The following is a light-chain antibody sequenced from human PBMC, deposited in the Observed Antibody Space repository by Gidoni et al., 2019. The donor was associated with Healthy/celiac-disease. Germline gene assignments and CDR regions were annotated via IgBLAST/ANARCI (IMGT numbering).Light chain of an antibody. J-gene: IGLJ2*01. Sequence: QSALTPPASVSGSPGPSITISCTGTSSDVGSYNLVSWYQQHPGKAPKLMIYEGSKRPSGVSNRFSGSKSGNTASLTISGLQAEEEADYYCCAYAGSSTFRVFGGGTKLTVL. CDR1: SSDVGSYNL. CDR2: EGS. CDR3: CAYAGSSTFRV. V-gene: IGLV2-23*03.